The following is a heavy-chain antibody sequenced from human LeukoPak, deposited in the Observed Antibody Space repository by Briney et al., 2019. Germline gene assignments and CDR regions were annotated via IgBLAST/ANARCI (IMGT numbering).Heavy chain of an antibody. CDR3: ARPAYDNTGYYET. D-gene: IGHD3-22*01. V-gene: IGHV3-30*14. CDR1: GFTFSSYA. Sequence: PGGSLRLSCAASGFTFSSYAMHWVRQAPGKGLEWVAVISYDGSNKYYADSVKGRFTISRDDSKNTLYLQMNSLRAEDTAVYYCARPAYDNTGYYETWGXGTLVTVSS. CDR2: ISYDGSNK. J-gene: IGHJ5*02.